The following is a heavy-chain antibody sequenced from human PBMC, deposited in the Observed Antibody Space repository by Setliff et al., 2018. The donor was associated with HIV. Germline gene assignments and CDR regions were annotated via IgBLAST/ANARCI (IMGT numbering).Heavy chain of an antibody. V-gene: IGHV4-34*01. J-gene: IGHJ4*02. Sequence: PSETLSLTCAVYGGSFSGYYWSWIRQPPGKGLEWIGEINHSGSTNYNPSLKSRVTISVDTSTNQFSLRLTSVTAADTAVYYCARERSRGYTDPPRFDYWGQGTLVTVAS. D-gene: IGHD5-18*01. CDR3: ARERSRGYTDPPRFDY. CDR1: GGSFSGYY. CDR2: INHSGST.